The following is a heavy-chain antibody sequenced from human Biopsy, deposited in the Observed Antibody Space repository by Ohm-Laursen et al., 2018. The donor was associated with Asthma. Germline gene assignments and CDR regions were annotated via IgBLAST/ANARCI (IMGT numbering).Heavy chain of an antibody. CDR3: VRGDSSNWSHYYFDY. CDR1: GFAVSRDH. CDR2: IYSGGTS. V-gene: IGHV3-53*01. J-gene: IGHJ4*02. D-gene: IGHD3-22*01. Sequence: SLRLSCSASGFAVSRDHMFWARQAPGKGLEWVSVIYSGGTSHTADSVRGRFTISRDYSKNTLYLQMHSLRAEDTAVYYCVRGDSSNWSHYYFDYWGQGTLVTVSS.